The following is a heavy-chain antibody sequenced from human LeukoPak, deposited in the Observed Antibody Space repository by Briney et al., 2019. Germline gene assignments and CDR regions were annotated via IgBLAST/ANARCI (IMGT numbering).Heavy chain of an antibody. CDR2: ISSGGITI. CDR1: GFTFSTYS. J-gene: IGHJ4*02. Sequence: PGGSLRLSCAASGFTFSTYSMTWVRQAPGKGLEWVSYISSGGITIQYADSAKGRFTISRDNAKNSLYLQMNSLRAEDTAVYYCARGGSVGGSFDSSGYYPDYWGQGTLVTVSS. CDR3: ARGGSVGGSFDSSGYYPDY. D-gene: IGHD3-22*01. V-gene: IGHV3-48*04.